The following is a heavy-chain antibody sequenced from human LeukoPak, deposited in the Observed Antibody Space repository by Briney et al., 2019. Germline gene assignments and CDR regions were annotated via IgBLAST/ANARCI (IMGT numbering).Heavy chain of an antibody. J-gene: IGHJ4*02. Sequence: TGGSLRLSCAASGFTFSTYWMSWVRQAPGKGLEWVGRIKSKTDGGTTDYAAPVKGRFTVSRDDSKNTLYLQMNSLKTEDTAVYYCTTGGVVVVVAATLADYWGQGTLVTVSS. CDR2: IKSKTDGGTT. CDR1: GFTFSTYW. D-gene: IGHD2-15*01. V-gene: IGHV3-15*01. CDR3: TTGGVVVVVAATLADY.